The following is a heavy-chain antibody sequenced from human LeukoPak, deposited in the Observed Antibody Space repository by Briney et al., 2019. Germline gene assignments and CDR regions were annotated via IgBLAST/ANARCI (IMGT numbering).Heavy chain of an antibody. CDR2: ISGSGGST. J-gene: IGHJ2*01. Sequence: GGSLRLSCAASGXTFXRXXXXXVXQXPGXXLXWXSAISGSGGSTYYADSVKGRFTISRDNSKDTLYLQLNRLRAEDTAVYYCAKDHSYGGNSNWHFDLWGRGTLVTVSS. V-gene: IGHV3-23*01. CDR3: AKDHSYGGNSNWHFDL. CDR1: GXTFXRXX. D-gene: IGHD4-23*01.